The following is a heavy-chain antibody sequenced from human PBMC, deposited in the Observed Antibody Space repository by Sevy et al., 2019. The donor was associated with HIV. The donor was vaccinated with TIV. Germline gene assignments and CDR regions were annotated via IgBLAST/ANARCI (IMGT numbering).Heavy chain of an antibody. V-gene: IGHV3-21*01. D-gene: IGHD3-10*01. CDR2: ISSGSSYI. Sequence: GGSLRLSCAASGFTFSNYFMNWVRQAPGKGLEWVSSISSGSSYIFYADSLKGRFTISRDNAKNSLCLHMNSLRAEETAVYYCARWDYYGSLYYFDYWGPGTLVTVSS. CDR3: ARWDYYGSLYYFDY. CDR1: GFTFSNYF. J-gene: IGHJ4*02.